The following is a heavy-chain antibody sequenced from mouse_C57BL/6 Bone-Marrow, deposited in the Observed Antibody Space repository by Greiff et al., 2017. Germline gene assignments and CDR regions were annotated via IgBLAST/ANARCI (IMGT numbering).Heavy chain of an antibody. Sequence: EVQLVESGGGLVQPGGSLKLSCAASGFTFSDYYMYWVRQTPEKRLEWVAYISNGGGSTYYPDTVKGRFTISRDNAKNTLYLQMSRLKSEDTAMYYCATRSTMVTTRAWFAYWGQGTLVTVSA. CDR3: ATRSTMVTTRAWFAY. J-gene: IGHJ3*01. CDR2: ISNGGGST. CDR1: GFTFSDYY. D-gene: IGHD2-2*01. V-gene: IGHV5-12*01.